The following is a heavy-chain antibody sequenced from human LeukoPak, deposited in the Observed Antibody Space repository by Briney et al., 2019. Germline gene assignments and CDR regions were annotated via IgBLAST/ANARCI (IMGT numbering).Heavy chain of an antibody. CDR2: ISGDGAST. Sequence: GGSLRLSCAASGFTFSTYWIHWVRQAPGKGLEWVSVISGDGASTYYADSVKGRFTISRDTSKDFLYLQMNSLTTDDTALYYCAKVRYRGSYFDYWGQGTLVTVSS. CDR3: AKVRYRGSYFDY. J-gene: IGHJ4*02. D-gene: IGHD1-26*01. V-gene: IGHV3-43*02. CDR1: GFTFSTYW.